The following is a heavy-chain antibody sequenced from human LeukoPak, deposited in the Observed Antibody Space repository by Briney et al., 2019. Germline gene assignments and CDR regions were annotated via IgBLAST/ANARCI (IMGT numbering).Heavy chain of an antibody. CDR3: ARESSSSLNGIDY. CDR2: IYHSGNT. Sequence: PGGSLRLSCAASGFTFSSYAMHWVRQPPGKGLDWIGEIYHSGNTNYNPSLKSRVTISLDKSKNQFSLKLSSVTAADTAVYYCARESSSSLNGIDYWGQGALVTVSS. CDR1: GFTFSSYA. J-gene: IGHJ4*02. V-gene: IGHV4-4*02. D-gene: IGHD6-13*01.